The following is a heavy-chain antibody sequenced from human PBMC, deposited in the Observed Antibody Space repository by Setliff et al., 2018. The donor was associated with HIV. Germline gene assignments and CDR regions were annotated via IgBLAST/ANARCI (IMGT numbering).Heavy chain of an antibody. D-gene: IGHD3-16*01. V-gene: IGHV3-21*01. CDR3: TRDGGEY. CDR2: INIGRGDK. CDR1: GFTFRNYK. J-gene: IGHJ4*02. Sequence: NPGGSLRLSCAASGFTFRNYKMNWVRQAPGKGLEWVSSINIGRGDKFYADSVQGRFTISRDNAKNSLYLQMNSLSADDTAIYYCTRDGGEYWGQGTLVTVSS.